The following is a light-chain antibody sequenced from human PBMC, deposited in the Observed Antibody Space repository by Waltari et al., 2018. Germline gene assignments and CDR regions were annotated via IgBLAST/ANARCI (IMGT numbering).Light chain of an antibody. CDR3: LLFYGGAYV. CDR2: SAN. CDR1: TGAVTSGSF. V-gene: IGLV7-43*01. Sequence: QTVVTQEPSLTVSPGGTVTLTCASSTGAVTSGSFPTWFQQRPGQPPRSLLYSANNNHPWTPARFSGSLIGGKAALTLSGVQPEDEAEYYCLLFYGGAYVFGTGTKLTVL. J-gene: IGLJ1*01.